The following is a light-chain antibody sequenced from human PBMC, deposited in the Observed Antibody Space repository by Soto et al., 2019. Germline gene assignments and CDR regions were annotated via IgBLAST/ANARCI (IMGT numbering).Light chain of an antibody. CDR3: AAWDASLSGWV. CDR1: SSNIGSNY. J-gene: IGLJ3*02. V-gene: IGLV1-47*01. Sequence: QSVLTQPPSASGTPGQRVTISCSGSSSNIGSNYVYWYQQLPGTAPKLLIYRNDQRPSGVPDRFSGSKSGTSASLAISVLRSEDEADYYCAAWDASLSGWVFGGGTKLTVL. CDR2: RND.